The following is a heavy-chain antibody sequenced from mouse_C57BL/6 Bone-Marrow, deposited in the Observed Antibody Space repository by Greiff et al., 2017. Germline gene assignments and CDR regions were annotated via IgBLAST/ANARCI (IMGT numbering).Heavy chain of an antibody. CDR3: ARSYGSSYGGFAY. V-gene: IGHV1-81*01. Sequence: QVQLKESGAELARPGASVKLSCKASGYTFTSYGISWVKQRTGQGLEWIGEIYPRSGNTYYNEKFKGKATLTADKSSSTAYMELRSLTSEDSAVYFCARSYGSSYGGFAYWGQGTLVTVSA. D-gene: IGHD1-1*01. CDR1: GYTFTSYG. CDR2: IYPRSGNT. J-gene: IGHJ3*01.